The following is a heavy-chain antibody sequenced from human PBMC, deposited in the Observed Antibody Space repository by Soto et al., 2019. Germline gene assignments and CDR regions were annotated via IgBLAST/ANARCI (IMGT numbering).Heavy chain of an antibody. CDR1: GGTFSNYA. D-gene: IGHD6-13*01. J-gene: IGHJ4*02. Sequence: QVQVVQSGAEVKKHGSSVKVSCKASGGTFSNYAISWVRQAPGHGLEWVGGIIPLTETPVYAQTVQGRLTITADEITSAAYRELSSLRSDDTAVYYCAISTRNSWTCDFWGQGTLLTVS. CDR3: AISTRNSWTCDF. V-gene: IGHV1-69*01. CDR2: IIPLTETP.